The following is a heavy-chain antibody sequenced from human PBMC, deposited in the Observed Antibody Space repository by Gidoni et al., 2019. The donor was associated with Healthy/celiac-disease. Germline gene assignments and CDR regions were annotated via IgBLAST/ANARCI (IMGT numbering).Heavy chain of an antibody. CDR3: EKDAYGDYEGPIDY. J-gene: IGHJ4*02. Sequence: EVQLVESGGGLVQPGRSLRLSCAASGFTFDDYAMHWVRQAPGKGLEGVSGISWNSGSIGYADSVKGRFTISRDNAKNSLYLQMNSLRAEDTALYYCEKDAYGDYEGPIDYWGQGTLVTVSS. CDR1: GFTFDDYA. CDR2: ISWNSGSI. V-gene: IGHV3-9*01. D-gene: IGHD4-17*01.